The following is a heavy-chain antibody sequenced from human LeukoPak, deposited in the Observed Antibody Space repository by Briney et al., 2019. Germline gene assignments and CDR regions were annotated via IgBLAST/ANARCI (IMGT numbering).Heavy chain of an antibody. J-gene: IGHJ4*02. Sequence: GGSLRLSCAASGFTFSSYMMNWVRQAPGKGLEWVSCISSSSYISYADSVKGRFTISRDNAKNSLYLQMNSLRAEDTAVYYCARDRGVGTPDYWGQGTLVTVSS. V-gene: IGHV3-21*06. CDR1: GFTFSSYM. CDR2: ISSSSYI. CDR3: ARDRGVGTPDY. D-gene: IGHD1-26*01.